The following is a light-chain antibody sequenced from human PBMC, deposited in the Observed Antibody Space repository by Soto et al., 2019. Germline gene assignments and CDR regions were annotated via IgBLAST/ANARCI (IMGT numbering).Light chain of an antibody. CDR2: DTS. V-gene: IGKV3-11*01. Sequence: EIVMTQSPATLSVSPGDRATLSCRASQSVRTYLAWYQQKPGQAPRLLISDTSDRATGIPARFSGSGSGTDFTLTINSLEAEDFAVYYCQQRSDWPPTFGGGTKVDI. CDR3: QQRSDWPPT. CDR1: QSVRTY. J-gene: IGKJ4*01.